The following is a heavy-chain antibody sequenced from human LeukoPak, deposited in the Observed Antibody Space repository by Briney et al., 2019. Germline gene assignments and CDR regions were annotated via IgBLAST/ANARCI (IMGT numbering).Heavy chain of an antibody. J-gene: IGHJ5*01. CDR3: AKERDSAFDS. V-gene: IGHV3-23*01. D-gene: IGHD4-11*01. Sequence: GGPLRLSCAASGFTFSSYAMSWFRQAPGKGLEWLSGISDIGRAYYTDSVKGRFTISRDNSKYMLYVQMNNLRAEDMAIYYCAKERDSAFDSWGRGTLVTVSS. CDR2: ISDIGRA. CDR1: GFTFSSYA.